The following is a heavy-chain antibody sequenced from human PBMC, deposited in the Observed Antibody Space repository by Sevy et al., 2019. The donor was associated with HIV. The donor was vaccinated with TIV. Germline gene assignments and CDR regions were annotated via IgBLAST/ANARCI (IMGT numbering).Heavy chain of an antibody. J-gene: IGHJ4*02. D-gene: IGHD2-8*01. CDR1: GFTFSKYS. CDR2: LSFGCGEI. Sequence: GGCLRLSCAASGFTFSKYSMSWVRQPPGKGLEWVSTLSFGCGEINHADSVKGRFTISRDNSKNSLYLQMNNLRADDTAVYYSAREGCTKPHDYWGQGTLVTVSS. CDR3: AREGCTKPHDY. V-gene: IGHV3-23*01.